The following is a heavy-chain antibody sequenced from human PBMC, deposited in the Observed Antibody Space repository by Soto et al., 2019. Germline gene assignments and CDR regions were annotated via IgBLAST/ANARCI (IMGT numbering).Heavy chain of an antibody. CDR2: IKPGDSDT. Sequence: GAFLTISCTCAGYRFTRYWIDWVRQMPGKGLEWMGTIKPGDSDTKYNPSFQGQVTISADKSITTAYLQWSSLKASDTAIYYCARHWAYYGLAVWGQGTSVTVSS. CDR1: GYRFTRYW. D-gene: IGHD3-16*01. CDR3: ARHWAYYGLAV. J-gene: IGHJ6*02. V-gene: IGHV5-51*01.